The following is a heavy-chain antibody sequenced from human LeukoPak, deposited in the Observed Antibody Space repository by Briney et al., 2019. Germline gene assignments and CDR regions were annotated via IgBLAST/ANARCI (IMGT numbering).Heavy chain of an antibody. V-gene: IGHV1-69*04. CDR1: GGTFSSYA. J-gene: IGHJ6*02. CDR2: IIPILGIA. CDR3: ARTNGRYQLLGYYYYGMDV. Sequence: ASVNVSCKASGGTFSSYAISWVRQAPGQGLEWMGRIIPILGIANYAQKFQGRVTITADKSTSTAYMELSSLRSEDTAVYYCARTNGRYQLLGYYYYGMDVWGQGTTVTVSS. D-gene: IGHD2-2*01.